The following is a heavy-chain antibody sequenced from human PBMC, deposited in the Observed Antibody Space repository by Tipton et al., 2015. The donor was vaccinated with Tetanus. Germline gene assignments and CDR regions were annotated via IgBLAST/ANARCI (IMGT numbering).Heavy chain of an antibody. D-gene: IGHD4-17*01. Sequence: CAASGFTFSSYAMSWVRQAPGKGLEWVSAISGSGGSTYYADSVKGRFTISRDNSKNTLYLQMNSLRAEDTAVYYCAKDRADYGDDAPGDYGGQGPLVTVSS. V-gene: IGHV3-23*01. CDR2: ISGSGGST. CDR1: GFTFSSYA. J-gene: IGHJ4*02. CDR3: AKDRADYGDDAPGDY.